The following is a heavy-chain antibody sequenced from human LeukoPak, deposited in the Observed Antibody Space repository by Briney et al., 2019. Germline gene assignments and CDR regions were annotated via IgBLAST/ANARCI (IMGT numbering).Heavy chain of an antibody. CDR1: GYTFTNNG. CDR3: ARVGKGKQWLDY. Sequence: ASLKVSCKASGYTFTNNGISWVRQAPGQGLEWMGWISVYNGNTNYAQKFQGRVTMTADTSTSTAYMELRSLRSDDTAVYYCARVGKGKQWLDYWGQGTLVTVSS. V-gene: IGHV1-18*01. J-gene: IGHJ4*02. CDR2: ISVYNGNT. D-gene: IGHD6-19*01.